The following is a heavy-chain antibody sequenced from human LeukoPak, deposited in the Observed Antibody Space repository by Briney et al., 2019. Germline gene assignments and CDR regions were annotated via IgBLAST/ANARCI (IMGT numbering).Heavy chain of an antibody. J-gene: IGHJ4*02. D-gene: IGHD2-8*02. CDR2: VRQDGIET. CDR3: ARDGTGFDY. V-gene: IGHV3-7*01. CDR1: GFTFSRDW. Sequence: GGSLRLSCVASGFTFSRDWMSWVRQAPGKGLEWVASVRQDGIETQYVDSVKGRFTISRDNAKNSVYLQMNSLRVEDTAVYYCARDGTGFDYWGQGTLVTVSS.